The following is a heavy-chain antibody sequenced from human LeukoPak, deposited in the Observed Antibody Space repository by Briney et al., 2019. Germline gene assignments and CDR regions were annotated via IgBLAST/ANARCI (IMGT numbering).Heavy chain of an antibody. CDR2: ISAYNGNT. J-gene: IGHJ5*02. CDR3: ARDPEQYCGGDCYSNWFDP. Sequence: SVKVSCKASGYTSTSYGISWVRQAPGQGLEWMGWISAYNGNTNYAQKLQGRVTMTTDTSTSTAYMELRSLRSDDTAVYYCARDPEQYCGGDCYSNWFDPWGQGTLVTVSS. V-gene: IGHV1-18*01. CDR1: GYTSTSYG. D-gene: IGHD2-21*02.